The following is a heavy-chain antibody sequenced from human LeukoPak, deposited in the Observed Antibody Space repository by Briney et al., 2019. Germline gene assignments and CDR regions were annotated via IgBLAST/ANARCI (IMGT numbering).Heavy chain of an antibody. CDR1: GNYW. J-gene: IGHJ4*02. D-gene: IGHD2-2*01. Sequence: PGGSLRLSCAASGNYWMHWVRQAPGKRLVWVSHINSDGSWTGYADSVKGRFTISKDNAKNTVYLQMNNLRAEDTAVYYCVSFYETNWGRGTLVTVSS. V-gene: IGHV3-74*01. CDR3: VSFYETN. CDR2: INSDGSWT.